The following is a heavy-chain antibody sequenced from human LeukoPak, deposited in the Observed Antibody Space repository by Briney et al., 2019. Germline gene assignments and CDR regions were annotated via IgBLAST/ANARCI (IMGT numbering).Heavy chain of an antibody. Sequence: GGSLRLSCAASGFTFSSYNMNWVRQAPGKGLEYISFISSSSSTIYYADSVKGRFTMSRDNAKNSLYLQLNSLRAEDTAVYYCATAYFYATADWGQGTLVTVSS. CDR2: ISSSSSTI. J-gene: IGHJ4*02. D-gene: IGHD3-10*01. CDR1: GFTFSSYN. CDR3: ATAYFYATAD. V-gene: IGHV3-48*04.